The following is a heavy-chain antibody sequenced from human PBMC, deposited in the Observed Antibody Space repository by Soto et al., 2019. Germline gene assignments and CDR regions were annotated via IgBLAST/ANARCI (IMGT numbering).Heavy chain of an antibody. V-gene: IGHV1-69*06. Sequence: GASVKVSCKASGGTFRSYAISWVRQAPGQGLEWMGGIIPIFGTANYAQKFQGRVTITADKSTSTAYMELSSLRSEDTAVYYCARSRTYYGSGSYYTYYFDYWGQGTLVTVSS. CDR2: IIPIFGTA. CDR3: ARSRTYYGSGSYYTYYFDY. CDR1: GGTFRSYA. J-gene: IGHJ4*02. D-gene: IGHD3-10*01.